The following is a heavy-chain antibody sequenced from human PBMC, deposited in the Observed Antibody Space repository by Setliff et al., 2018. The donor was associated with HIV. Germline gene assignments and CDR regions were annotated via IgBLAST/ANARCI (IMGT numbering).Heavy chain of an antibody. CDR1: GGSFSSYY. D-gene: IGHD3-10*01. V-gene: IGHV4-34*01. Sequence: SETLSLTCAVYGGSFSSYYWSWIRQPPGKGLEWIGEINHSGSTDYNPSLESRVTISVDTSKNQFSLKMNLVTAADTAIYYCARRGSGFFHYYYYMDVWGKGTTVTVSS. J-gene: IGHJ6*03. CDR3: ARRGSGFFHYYYYMDV. CDR2: INHSGST.